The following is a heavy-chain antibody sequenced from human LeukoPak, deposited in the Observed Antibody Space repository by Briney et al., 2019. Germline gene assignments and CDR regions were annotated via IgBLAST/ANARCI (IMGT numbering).Heavy chain of an antibody. CDR2: IIPIFGTA. V-gene: IGHV1-69*13. CDR3: ARAQTQLEHDAFDI. CDR1: GGTFSSYA. Sequence: EASVKVSCKASGGTFSSYAISWVRQAPGQGLEWMGGIIPIFGTANYAQKFQGRVTITADESTSTAYMELSSLRSEDTAVYYCARAQTQLEHDAFDIWGQGTMVTVSS. D-gene: IGHD1-1*01. J-gene: IGHJ3*02.